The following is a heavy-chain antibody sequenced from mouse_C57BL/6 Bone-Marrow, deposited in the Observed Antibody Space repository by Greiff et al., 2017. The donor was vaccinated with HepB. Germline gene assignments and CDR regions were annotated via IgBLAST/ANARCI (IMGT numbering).Heavy chain of an antibody. V-gene: IGHV1-55*01. CDR1: GYTFTSYW. D-gene: IGHD2-5*01. Sequence: QVQLQQPGAELVKPGASVKMSCKASGYTFTSYWITWVKQRPGQGLEWIGDIYPGSGSTNYNEKFKSKATLTADTSSSTAYMQLSSLTSEDSAVYYCARSVSNWPGFAYWGQGTLVTVSA. CDR3: ARSVSNWPGFAY. CDR2: IYPGSGST. J-gene: IGHJ3*01.